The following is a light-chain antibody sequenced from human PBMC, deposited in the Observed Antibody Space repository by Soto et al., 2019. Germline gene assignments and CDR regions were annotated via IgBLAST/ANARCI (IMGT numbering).Light chain of an antibody. Sequence: DFQMTQSPSSLSASVGSRVTLTFRASQSVNKWLAWFQQKPGKAPNLLIFSASILQSGVPSRFIGSGSGTEFTLTISGLQPEDFATYYCQQTYSNSVTFGQGAKVDI. J-gene: IGKJ1*01. CDR1: QSVNKW. V-gene: IGKV1-5*01. CDR2: SAS. CDR3: QQTYSNSVT.